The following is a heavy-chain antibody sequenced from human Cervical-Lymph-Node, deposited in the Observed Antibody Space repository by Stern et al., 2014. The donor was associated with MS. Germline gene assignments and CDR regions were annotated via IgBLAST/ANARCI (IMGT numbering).Heavy chain of an antibody. CDR2: ISYDGSDK. CDR1: GFTFSNFG. CDR3: AKGRTVAGKGVGAFDI. V-gene: IGHV3-30*18. J-gene: IGHJ3*02. D-gene: IGHD6-19*01. Sequence: VQLLESGGGVVQPGRSLRLSCAASGFTFSNFGMHWVRQAPGKGLEWVAIISYDGSDKYYADSVKGRFTISRDNSKSTLYLQMNSLRAEDTAVYYCAKGRTVAGKGVGAFDIWGQGTMVTVSS.